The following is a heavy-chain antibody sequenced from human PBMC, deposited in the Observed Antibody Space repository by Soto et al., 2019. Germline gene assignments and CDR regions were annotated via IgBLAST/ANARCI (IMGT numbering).Heavy chain of an antibody. CDR3: ARHHGLTPSN. Sequence: QLQLQESGPGLVKPSETLSLTCTVSGGSISSSSYYWGWIRQPPGKGLEWIGSIYYSGSTYYNPSLKSRATMSVDTSKNQFSLKLSSVTAADTAVYYCARHHGLTPSNWGQGTLVTVSS. J-gene: IGHJ4*02. V-gene: IGHV4-39*01. CDR2: IYYSGST. CDR1: GGSISSSSYY.